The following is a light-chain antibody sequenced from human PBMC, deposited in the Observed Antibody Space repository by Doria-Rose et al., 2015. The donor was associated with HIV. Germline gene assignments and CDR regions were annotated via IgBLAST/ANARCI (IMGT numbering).Light chain of an antibody. CDR3: AAWDDSLNGVV. J-gene: IGLJ2*01. Sequence: VTISCSGSYSSIGSNTVNWYHQLPGTAPKLLIYGNRQRPSGIPDRFSGSKSGTSASLAISGLQFDDEADYYCAAWDDSLNGVVFGGGTKLTVL. CDR2: GNR. V-gene: IGLV1-44*01. CDR1: YSSIGSNT.